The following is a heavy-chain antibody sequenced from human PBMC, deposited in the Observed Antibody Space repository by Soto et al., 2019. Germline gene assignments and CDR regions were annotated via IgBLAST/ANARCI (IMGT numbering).Heavy chain of an antibody. J-gene: IGHJ5*02. D-gene: IGHD3-10*01. CDR2: INAGNGNT. Sequence: QVQLVQSGAEVKKPGASVKVSCKASGYTFTSYAMHWVRQAPGQRLEWMGWINAGNGNTKYSQKFQGRVTITRDTSASTAYMELSSRRSEDTAVYYCARDYPPNAPLLWFGELSGWFDPWGQGTLVTVSS. CDR1: GYTFTSYA. CDR3: ARDYPPNAPLLWFGELSGWFDP. V-gene: IGHV1-3*01.